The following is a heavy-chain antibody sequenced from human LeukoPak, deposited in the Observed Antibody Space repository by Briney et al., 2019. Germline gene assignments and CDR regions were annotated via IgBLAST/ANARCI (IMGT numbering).Heavy chain of an antibody. CDR3: ASSLYAAYVEVRFDY. Sequence: SSAPLSLTCTVSGGSIISYYWSWIRQPPGKGLEWIGYIYYSGSTNYNPSLKSRVTISVDTSKNQFSLKLSSVTAADTAVYYCASSLYAAYVEVRFDYWGQGTLVTVSS. D-gene: IGHD2-21*01. CDR2: IYYSGST. CDR1: GGSIISYY. J-gene: IGHJ4*02. V-gene: IGHV4-59*01.